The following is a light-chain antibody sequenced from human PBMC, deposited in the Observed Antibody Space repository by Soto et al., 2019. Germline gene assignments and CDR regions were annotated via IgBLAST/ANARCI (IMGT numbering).Light chain of an antibody. CDR2: AAF. J-gene: IGKJ1*01. Sequence: DIQLTQSPSFLSASVGDTVTISCRASQDIGTYLAWYQQKPGKAPKLLISAAFNLQSGVPSRFSGSGAGTESTLTLSSLQPEDFATYHCQQLNTYPWTFGQGTKVDIK. CDR3: QQLNTYPWT. V-gene: IGKV1-9*01. CDR1: QDIGTY.